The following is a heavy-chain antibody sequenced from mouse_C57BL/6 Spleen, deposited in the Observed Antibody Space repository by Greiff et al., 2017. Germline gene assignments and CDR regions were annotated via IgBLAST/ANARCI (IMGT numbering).Heavy chain of an antibody. V-gene: IGHV1-64*01. CDR2: IHPNSGST. CDR3: AEGNFYGSSYGFAY. CDR1: GYTFTSYW. Sequence: QVQLKQPGAELVKPGASVKLSCKASGYTFTSYWMHWVKQRPGQGLEWIGMIHPNSGSTNYNEKFKSKATLTVDKSSSTAYMQLSSLTSEDSAVYYCAEGNFYGSSYGFAYWGQGTLVTVSA. D-gene: IGHD1-1*01. J-gene: IGHJ3*01.